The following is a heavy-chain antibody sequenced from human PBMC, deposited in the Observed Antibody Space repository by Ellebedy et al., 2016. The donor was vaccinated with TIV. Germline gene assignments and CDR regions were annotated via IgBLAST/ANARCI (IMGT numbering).Heavy chain of an antibody. CDR2: IIPIFGTA. CDR3: ASGIATVGNYYFDY. Sequence: AASVKVSCKASRGTFSSYAISWVRQAPGQGLEWMGGIIPIFGTANYAQKFQGRVTITADESTSTAYMELSSLRSEDTAVYYCASGIATVGNYYFDYWGQGTLVTVSS. CDR1: RGTFSSYA. J-gene: IGHJ4*02. V-gene: IGHV1-69*13. D-gene: IGHD4-23*01.